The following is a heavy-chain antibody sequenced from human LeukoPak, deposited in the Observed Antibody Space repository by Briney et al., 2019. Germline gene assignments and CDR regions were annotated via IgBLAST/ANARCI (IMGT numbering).Heavy chain of an antibody. J-gene: IGHJ3*02. Sequence: GGSLRLPCAASGFTFSSYSMNWVRQAPGKGLEWVSSISSSSSYIYYADSVKGRFTISRDNAKNSLYLQMNSLRAEDTAVYYCARSEAVAGTAFDIWGQGTMVTVSS. CDR1: GFTFSSYS. CDR3: ARSEAVAGTAFDI. CDR2: ISSSSSYI. D-gene: IGHD6-19*01. V-gene: IGHV3-21*01.